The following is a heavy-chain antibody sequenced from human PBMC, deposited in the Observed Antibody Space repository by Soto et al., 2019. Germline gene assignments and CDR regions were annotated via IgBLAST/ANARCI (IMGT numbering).Heavy chain of an antibody. V-gene: IGHV3-21*01. CDR2: ISSSSSYI. Sequence: GGSLRLSCAASGFTFSSYSMNWVRQAPGKGLEWVSSISSSSSYIYYADSVKGRFTISRDNAKNSLYLQMNSLRAEDTAVYYCARDRRYSSSSSYMDVWGKGTTVTVSS. CDR3: ARDRRYSSSSSYMDV. J-gene: IGHJ6*03. CDR1: GFTFSSYS. D-gene: IGHD6-6*01.